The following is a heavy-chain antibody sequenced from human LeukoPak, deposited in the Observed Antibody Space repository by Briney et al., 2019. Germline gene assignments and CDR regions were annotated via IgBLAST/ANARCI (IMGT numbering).Heavy chain of an antibody. V-gene: IGHV3-74*03. CDR2: IKSDGSDT. D-gene: IGHD3-10*01. CDR1: GFTFSSYW. J-gene: IGHJ4*02. CDR3: VNYGWGRPA. Sequence: GGSLRLSCAAPGFTFSSYWMHWVRQAPGKGLVWVSRIKSDGSDTTYADSVKGRFTISRDNAKNMLYLQMNSLRAEDTAVYYCVNYGWGRPAWGQGTLVTVSS.